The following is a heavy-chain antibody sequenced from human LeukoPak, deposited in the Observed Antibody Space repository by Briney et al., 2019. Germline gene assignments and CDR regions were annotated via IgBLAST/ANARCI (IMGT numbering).Heavy chain of an antibody. J-gene: IGHJ4*02. CDR3: ARDRADGWFGELFCDY. D-gene: IGHD3-10*01. CDR1: GFTFSSYA. V-gene: IGHV3-21*01. CDR2: ISSSSSYI. Sequence: PGGSLRLSCAASGFTFSSYAMSWVRQAPGKGLEWVSSISSSSSYIYYADSVKGRFTISRDNAKNSLYLQMNSLRAEDTAVYYCARDRADGWFGELFCDYWGQGTLVTVSS.